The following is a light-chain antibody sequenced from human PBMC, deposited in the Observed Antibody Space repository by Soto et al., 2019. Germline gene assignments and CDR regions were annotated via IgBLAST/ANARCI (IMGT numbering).Light chain of an antibody. CDR1: VSDVGNFGP. J-gene: IGLJ1*01. CDR3: CSYVGARTYV. Sequence: LTQPASVSGSPGQSITISCTGSVSDVGNFGPVSWYQQHPGQVPKLIIYEGNRRPSGVSSRFSGSKSGNTASLTISGLKAEDEADYYCCSYVGARTYVFGTGTKVTVL. V-gene: IGLV2-23*01. CDR2: EGN.